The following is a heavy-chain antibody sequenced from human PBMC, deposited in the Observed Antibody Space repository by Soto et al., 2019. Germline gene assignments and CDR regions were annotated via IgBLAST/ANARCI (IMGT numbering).Heavy chain of an antibody. D-gene: IGHD3-9*01. CDR3: ARHFDVDPSLDHYYFDL. V-gene: IGHV4-4*07. J-gene: IGHJ2*01. Sequence: PSETLSLTCTVSGVSITPYFWSWIRQPAGEAPEWLGHIYASGRTTHNPSLKSRVTMFVSQTQVSLRLTSVTAADTAVYYCARHFDVDPSLDHYYFDLWGRGALVTVSS. CDR1: GVSITPYF. CDR2: IYASGRT.